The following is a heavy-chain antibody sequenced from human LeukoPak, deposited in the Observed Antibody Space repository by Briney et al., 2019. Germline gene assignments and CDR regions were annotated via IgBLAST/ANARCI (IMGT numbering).Heavy chain of an antibody. D-gene: IGHD3-16*01. CDR3: TRLRPRRGIYFDY. CDR1: GYTFTSYG. J-gene: IGHJ4*02. Sequence: ASVKVSCKASGYTFTSYGSSWVRHAPGQGPEWMGWISADNGSTNCAQKLQSRVTMTTDTSSSTAYMEQSSLRPGDKGVYCCTRLRPRRGIYFDYWGQGTLVNVSS. V-gene: IGHV1-18*01. CDR2: ISADNGST.